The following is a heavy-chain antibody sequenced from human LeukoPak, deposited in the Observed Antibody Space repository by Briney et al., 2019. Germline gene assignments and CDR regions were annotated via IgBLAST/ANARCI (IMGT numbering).Heavy chain of an antibody. CDR1: GGSISSSSYY. CDR3: ARLGDGYTYFDH. CDR2: IYYTGTT. V-gene: IGHV4-39*01. D-gene: IGHD5-24*01. J-gene: IGHJ4*01. Sequence: PSETLSLTCSVSGGSISSSSYYWGWIRQPPGKGLEWIGTIYYTGTTYYSPSLKSRLTISVDTSKNQFSLKLNSVTAADTAVYYCARLGDGYTYFDHWGHGTRVTVSS.